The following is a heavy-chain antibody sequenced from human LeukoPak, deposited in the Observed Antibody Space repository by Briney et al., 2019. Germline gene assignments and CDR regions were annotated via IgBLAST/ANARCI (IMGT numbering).Heavy chain of an antibody. V-gene: IGHV3-23*01. CDR3: AKVGGYCSSTSCYPEYYFDY. CDR2: ISGSGGST. CDR1: GFTFSSCA. J-gene: IGHJ4*02. D-gene: IGHD2-2*01. Sequence: PGGSLRLSCAASGFTFSSCAMSWVRQAPGKGLEWVSAISGSGGSTYYADSVKGRFTISRDNSKNTLYLQMNSLRAEDTAVYYCAKVGGYCSSTSCYPEYYFDYWGQGTLVTVSS.